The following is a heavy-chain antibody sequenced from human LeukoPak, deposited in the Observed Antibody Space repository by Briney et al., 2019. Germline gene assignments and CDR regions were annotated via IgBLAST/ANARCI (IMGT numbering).Heavy chain of an antibody. Sequence: GGSLRLSFAASGFTFSDYYMSWIRQAPGKGLEWVSYISSSGSTIYYADSVKGRFTISRDNAKNSLYLQMNSLRAEDTAVYYCARFRLNYYDSSGYNREVDYWGQGTLVTVSS. V-gene: IGHV3-11*04. CDR3: ARFRLNYYDSSGYNREVDY. D-gene: IGHD3-22*01. CDR2: ISSSGSTI. J-gene: IGHJ4*02. CDR1: GFTFSDYY.